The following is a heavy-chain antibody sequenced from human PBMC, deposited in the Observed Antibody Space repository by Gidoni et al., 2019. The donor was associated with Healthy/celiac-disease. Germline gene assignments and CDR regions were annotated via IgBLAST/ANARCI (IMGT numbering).Heavy chain of an antibody. V-gene: IGHV1-18*01. CDR1: GYTFTGSG. J-gene: IGHJ6*03. CDR3: ARAPFDFWSGYYPPNYYYYYYMDV. CDR2: ISAYNGNT. Sequence: QVQLVQSGAEVKKPGASVTVSCKASGYTFTGSGISCVRQAHGQGLEWMGWISAYNGNTNYAQKLQGRVTMTTDTSTSTAYMELRSLRSDDTAVYYCARAPFDFWSGYYPPNYYYYYYMDVWGKGTTVTVSS. D-gene: IGHD3-3*01.